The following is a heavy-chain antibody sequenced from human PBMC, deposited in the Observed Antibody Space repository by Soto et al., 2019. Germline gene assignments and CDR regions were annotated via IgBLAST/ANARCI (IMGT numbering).Heavy chain of an antibody. V-gene: IGHV5-10-1*01. CDR1: GYSFTSYW. CDR3: ARHPGGTYYYYGMDV. J-gene: IGHJ6*02. Sequence: PGESLKISCKGSGYSFTSYWISWVRQMPGKGLEWMGRIDPSDSYTNYSPSFQGHVTISADKSISTAYLQWSSLKASDTAMYYCARHPGGTYYYYGMDVWGQGTTVTV. CDR2: IDPSDSYT.